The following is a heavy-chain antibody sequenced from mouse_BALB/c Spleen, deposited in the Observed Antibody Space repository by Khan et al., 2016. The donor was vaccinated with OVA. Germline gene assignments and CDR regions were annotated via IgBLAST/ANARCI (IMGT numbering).Heavy chain of an antibody. CDR2: INTYTGEP. CDR3: ARGASYWYFDV. V-gene: IGHV9-1*02. CDR1: GYTLTNYG. Sequence: QIQLVQSGPELKKPGETVKISCKASGYTLTNYGMNWVKQAPGKGLKWMGWINTYTGEPTYTDDFKGRFAFSLETSASTAYLQINNLKNEDMATYFCARGASYWYFDVWGAETTVTVSS. J-gene: IGHJ1*01.